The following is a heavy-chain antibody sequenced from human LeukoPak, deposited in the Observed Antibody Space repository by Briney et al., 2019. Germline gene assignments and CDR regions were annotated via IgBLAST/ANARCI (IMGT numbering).Heavy chain of an antibody. CDR1: GFTFDDYG. J-gene: IGHJ4*02. Sequence: GGSLRLSCAAPGFTFDDYGMSWVRQAPGKGLEWVSGINWNGGSTGYADSVKGRFTISRDNAKNSLYLQMNSLRAEDTALYYCARSDYGDRYFDYWGQGTLVTVSS. D-gene: IGHD4-17*01. CDR3: ARSDYGDRYFDY. CDR2: INWNGGST. V-gene: IGHV3-20*04.